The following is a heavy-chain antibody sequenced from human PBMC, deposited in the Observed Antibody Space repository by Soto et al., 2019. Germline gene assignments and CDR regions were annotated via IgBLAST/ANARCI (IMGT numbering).Heavy chain of an antibody. CDR1: GGSIKSINW. Sequence: QVHLQESGPGLVKPSGTLSLTCGVSGGSIKSINWWSWVRQTPGKGLEWIGEIYHNGRSKYNPSLTSRVTISIDTAQSQFFLNLTPVTAADTAAYYCARSQGVVPTHDFEPWGQGTVVLVSS. V-gene: IGHV4-4*02. J-gene: IGHJ5*02. CDR2: IYHNGRS. CDR3: ARSQGVVPTHDFEP. D-gene: IGHD2-21*01.